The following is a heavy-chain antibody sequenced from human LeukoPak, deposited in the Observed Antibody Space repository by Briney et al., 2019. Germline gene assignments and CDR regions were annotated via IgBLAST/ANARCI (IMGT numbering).Heavy chain of an antibody. CDR2: ISSNGGST. CDR3: AKDKEVIYYFDY. CDR1: GFTFSSYA. Sequence: GGSLRLSCAASGFTFSSYAMHWVRQAPGKGLEYVSAISSNGGSTYYANSVKGRFTISRDNSKNTLYLQMNSLRAEDTAVYYCAKDKEVIYYFDYWGQGTLVTVSS. V-gene: IGHV3-64*01. J-gene: IGHJ4*02. D-gene: IGHD3-16*02.